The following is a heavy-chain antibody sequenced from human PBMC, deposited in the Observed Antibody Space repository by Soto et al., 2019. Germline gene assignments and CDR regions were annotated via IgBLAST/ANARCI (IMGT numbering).Heavy chain of an antibody. J-gene: IGHJ5*02. CDR2: INPNSGAT. CDR1: EYTFTDYY. D-gene: IGHD1-1*01. CDR3: ARDARTTGNYVWFDP. V-gene: IGHV1-2*02. Sequence: QVQLVQSGAEVKKPGASVTVSCKASEYTFTDYYIHWVRQAPGQGLEWMGWINPNSGATTYAQKFQGRVIMTRDTSISTAYMELTRLKSVDKAVYYCARDARTTGNYVWFDPWGQGTLVTVSS.